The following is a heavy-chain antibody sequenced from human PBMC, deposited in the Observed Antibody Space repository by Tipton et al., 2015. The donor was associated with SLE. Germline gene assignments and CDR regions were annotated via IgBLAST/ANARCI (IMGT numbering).Heavy chain of an antibody. D-gene: IGHD3-22*01. J-gene: IGHJ4*02. CDR3: ARDSPYDSSGYYSDY. CDR1: GGSFSGYY. CDR2: INHSGST. V-gene: IGHV4-34*01. Sequence: AGLVKPSETLSLTCAVYGGSFSGYYWSWIRQSPGKGLEWIGEINHSGSTNYNPSLKSRVTISVDTSKNQFSLKLSSVTAADTAIYYCARDSPYDSSGYYSDYWGQGTQVTVSS.